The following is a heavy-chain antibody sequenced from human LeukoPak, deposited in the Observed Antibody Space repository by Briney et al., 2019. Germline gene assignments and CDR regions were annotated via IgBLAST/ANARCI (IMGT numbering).Heavy chain of an antibody. J-gene: IGHJ4*02. CDR1: GFSVSSKY. CDR3: AKVSDIVVVDIEEYFDY. Sequence: GGSLRLSCAVSGFSVSSKYMNWVRQAPGKGLEWVSDIHSGGSTNYADSVKGRFTISRDNSKNTLYLQMNSLRAEDTAVYYCAKVSDIVVVDIEEYFDYWGQGTLVTVSS. CDR2: IHSGGST. D-gene: IGHD2-15*01. V-gene: IGHV3-53*01.